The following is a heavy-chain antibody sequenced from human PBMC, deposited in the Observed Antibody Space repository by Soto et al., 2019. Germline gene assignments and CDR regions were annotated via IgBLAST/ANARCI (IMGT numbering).Heavy chain of an antibody. CDR2: IYHSGST. V-gene: IGHV4-38-2*02. CDR3: ARDKEVLLWFGESPRWFDP. Sequence: SETLSLTCAVSGYSISSGYYWGWIRQPPGXGLEWIGSIYHSGSTYYNPSLKSRVTISVDTSKNQFSLKLSSVTAADTAVYYCARDKEVLLWFGESPRWFDPWGQGTLVTVSS. J-gene: IGHJ5*02. CDR1: GYSISSGYY. D-gene: IGHD3-10*01.